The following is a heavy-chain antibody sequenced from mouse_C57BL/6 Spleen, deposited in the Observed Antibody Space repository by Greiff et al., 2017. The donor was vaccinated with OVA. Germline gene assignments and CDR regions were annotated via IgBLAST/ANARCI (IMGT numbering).Heavy chain of an antibody. CDR1: GYTFTDYE. V-gene: IGHV1-15*01. CDR2: IDPETGGT. Sequence: QVQLKHSGAELVRPGASVTLSCKASGYTFTDYEMHWVKQTPVHGLEWIGAIDPETGGTAYNQKFKGKAILTADKSSSTAYMELRSLTSEDSAVYYCTRITTVGYWGQGTSVTVSS. D-gene: IGHD1-1*01. CDR3: TRITTVGY. J-gene: IGHJ4*01.